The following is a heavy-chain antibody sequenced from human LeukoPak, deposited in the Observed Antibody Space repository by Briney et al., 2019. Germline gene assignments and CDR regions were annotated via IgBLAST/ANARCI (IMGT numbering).Heavy chain of an antibody. CDR2: IYSGGST. CDR1: GFTVSSSY. D-gene: IGHD6-13*01. V-gene: IGHV3-53*01. J-gene: IGHJ4*02. Sequence: GGSLRLSCAASGFTVSSSYMSWVRQAPGKGLEWVSVIYSGGSTYYADSVKGRFTIPRDNSKNTLSLQMNSLRAEDTAVYYCARLLRVGTAAGFDYWGQGTLVTVSS. CDR3: ARLLRVGTAAGFDY.